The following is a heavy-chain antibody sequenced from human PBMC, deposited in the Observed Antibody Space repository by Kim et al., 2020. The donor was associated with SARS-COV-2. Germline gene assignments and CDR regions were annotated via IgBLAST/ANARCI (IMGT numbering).Heavy chain of an antibody. Sequence: SETLSLTCTVSGGSISSSSYYWGWIRQPPGKGLEWIGSIYYSGSTYYNPSLKSRVTISVDTSKNQFSLKLSSVTAADTAVYYCARLDSEPFDWLSTPDYWGQGTLVTVSS. D-gene: IGHD3-9*01. J-gene: IGHJ4*02. CDR2: IYYSGST. CDR3: ARLDSEPFDWLSTPDY. V-gene: IGHV4-39*01. CDR1: GGSISSSSYY.